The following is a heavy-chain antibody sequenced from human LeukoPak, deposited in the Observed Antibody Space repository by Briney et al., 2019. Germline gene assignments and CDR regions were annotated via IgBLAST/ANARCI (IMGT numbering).Heavy chain of an antibody. Sequence: SETLSLTCAVYGGSFSGYYWSWIRQPPGKGLEWIGEINHSGSTNHNPSLKSRVTISVDTSKNQFSLKLSSVTAADTAVYYCARGGYCSGGSCLPGDYWGQGTLVTVSS. J-gene: IGHJ4*02. CDR1: GGSFSGYY. CDR2: INHSGST. D-gene: IGHD2-15*01. V-gene: IGHV4-34*01. CDR3: ARGGYCSGGSCLPGDY.